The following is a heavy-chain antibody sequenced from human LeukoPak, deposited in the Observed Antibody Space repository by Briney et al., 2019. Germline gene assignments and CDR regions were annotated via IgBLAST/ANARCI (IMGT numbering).Heavy chain of an antibody. CDR2: IYHSGST. CDR1: GGSISSSNW. D-gene: IGHD2-2*01. J-gene: IGHJ3*02. V-gene: IGHV4-4*02. CDR3: ARDQGGDIVVVPAARGAFDI. Sequence: SETLSLTCAVSGGSISSSNWWSWVRQPPGKGLEWIGEIYHSGSTNYNPSLKSRVTISVDKSKNQFSLKLSSVTAADTAVYYCARDQGGDIVVVPAARGAFDIWGQGTMVTVSS.